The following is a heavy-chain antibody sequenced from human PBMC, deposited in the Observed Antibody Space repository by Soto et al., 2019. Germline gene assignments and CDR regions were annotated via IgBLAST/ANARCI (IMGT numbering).Heavy chain of an antibody. V-gene: IGHV3-23*01. Sequence: EVQLLESGGGLAQPGGSLRLSCAASGFTFSSYPMSWVRQAPGQGLEWVSGIVASGGITYYADSVKGRFTISRDNSKITLYLQMKSLRAEDTAVYYCAKNSAATIRVGYDYWGQGTLVTVSS. CDR2: IVASGGIT. CDR3: AKNSAATIRVGYDY. D-gene: IGHD5-12*01. CDR1: GFTFSSYP. J-gene: IGHJ4*02.